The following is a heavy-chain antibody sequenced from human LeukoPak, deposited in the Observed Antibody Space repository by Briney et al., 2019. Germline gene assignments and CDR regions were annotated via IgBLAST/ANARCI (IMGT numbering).Heavy chain of an antibody. D-gene: IGHD6-19*01. CDR2: ISAYNGNT. CDR1: GYTLTSYG. J-gene: IGHJ3*02. V-gene: IGHV1-18*01. Sequence: ASVKVSCKASGYTLTSYGISWVRQAPGQGLEWMGWISAYNGNTNYAQKLQGRVTMTTDTSTSTAYMELRSLRSDDTAVYYCARVQWLVLSNAFDIWGQGTMVTVSS. CDR3: ARVQWLVLSNAFDI.